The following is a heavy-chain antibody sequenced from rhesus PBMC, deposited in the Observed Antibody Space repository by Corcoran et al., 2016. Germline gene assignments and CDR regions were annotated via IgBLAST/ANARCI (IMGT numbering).Heavy chain of an antibody. CDR3: ARDNHPSCWALDV. Sequence: QVQLQESGPGLVKPLETLSLTGTVSGAFIRSYWWIWICQPPGRGLEWIGEHNGNGGDTNYNPSLKRRVTISKDASSIHFSLKVGSVTAADTAVYHCARDNHPSCWALDVWDRGVLVTVSS. V-gene: IGHV4-80*01. CDR1: GAFIRSYW. J-gene: IGHJ5-2*02. D-gene: IGHD2-2*01. CDR2: HNGNGGDT.